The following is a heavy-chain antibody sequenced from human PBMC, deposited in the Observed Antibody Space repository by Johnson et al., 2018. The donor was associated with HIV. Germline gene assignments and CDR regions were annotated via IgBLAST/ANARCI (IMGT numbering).Heavy chain of an antibody. CDR2: ISYDGSNK. D-gene: IGHD3-10*01. CDR3: AKCGDADAFDI. Sequence: QVHLVESGGGVVQPGRSLRLSCAASGFTFSSYGMHWVRQAPGKGLEWVAVISYDGSNKYYADSVKGRFTISRDNSKNTLYLQMNSLRAEDTAVYYCAKCGDADAFDIWGQGTMVTVSS. J-gene: IGHJ3*02. CDR1: GFTFSSYG. V-gene: IGHV3-30*18.